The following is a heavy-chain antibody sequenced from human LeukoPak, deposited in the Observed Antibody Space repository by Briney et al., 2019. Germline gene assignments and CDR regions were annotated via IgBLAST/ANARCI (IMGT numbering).Heavy chain of an antibody. CDR3: ARRGGYSGYDLGY. Sequence: PGGSLRLSCAASGVTFSSYWMHWVRQAPGKGLVWVSRINTDGSSTTYADSVKGRFTISRDNAENTLYLQMNSLRAEDTAVYYCARRGGYSGYDLGYWGQGTLVTVSS. D-gene: IGHD5-12*01. CDR2: INTDGSST. CDR1: GVTFSSYW. J-gene: IGHJ4*02. V-gene: IGHV3-74*01.